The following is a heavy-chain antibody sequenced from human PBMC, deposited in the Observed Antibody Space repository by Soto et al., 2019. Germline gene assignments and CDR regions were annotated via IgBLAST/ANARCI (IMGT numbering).Heavy chain of an antibody. CDR1: GGSFSGYY. D-gene: IGHD3-10*01. V-gene: IGHV4-34*01. CDR3: ARVPLWFGELNAFDI. Sequence: SETLSLTCAVYGGSFSGYYWSWIRQPPGKGLEWIREINHSGSTNYNPSLKSRVTISVDTSKNQFSLKLSSVTAADTAVYYCARVPLWFGELNAFDIWGQGTMVTVSS. CDR2: INHSGST. J-gene: IGHJ3*02.